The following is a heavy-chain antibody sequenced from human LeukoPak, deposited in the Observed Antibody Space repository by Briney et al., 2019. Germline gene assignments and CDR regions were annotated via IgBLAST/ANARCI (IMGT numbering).Heavy chain of an antibody. CDR1: GYTFTSYY. CDR3: ARGSIVGAKTLGFGAFDI. V-gene: IGHV1-46*01. Sequence: GASVMVSCKASGYTFTSYYMHWVRQAPGQGLEWMGIINPSGGSRSYAQKFQGRVTMTRDTSTSTVYMELSSLRSEDTAVYYCARGSIVGAKTLGFGAFDIWGQGTMVAVSS. CDR2: INPSGGSR. D-gene: IGHD1-26*01. J-gene: IGHJ3*02.